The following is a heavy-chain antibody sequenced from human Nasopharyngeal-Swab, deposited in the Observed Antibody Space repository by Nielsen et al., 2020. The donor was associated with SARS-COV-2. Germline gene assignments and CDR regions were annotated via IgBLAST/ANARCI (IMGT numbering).Heavy chain of an antibody. CDR2: ISGSGGST. CDR3: ARDLGGYSYGDY. CDR1: GFTFSSYA. V-gene: IGHV3-23*01. D-gene: IGHD5-18*01. J-gene: IGHJ4*02. Sequence: GESLKTSCAASGFTFSSYAMSWVRQAPGKGLEWVSAISGSGGSTYYADSVKGRFTISRDNSKNTLYLQMNSLRAEDTAVYYCARDLGGYSYGDYWGQGTLVTVSS.